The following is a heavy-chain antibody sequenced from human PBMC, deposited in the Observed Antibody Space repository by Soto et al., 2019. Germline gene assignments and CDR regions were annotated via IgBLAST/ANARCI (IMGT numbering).Heavy chain of an antibody. CDR2: ISYDGSNK. D-gene: IGHD4-4*01. Sequence: QVQLVESGGGVVQPGRSLRLSCAASGFTFSSYAMHWVRKAPGKGLEWVAVISYDGSNKYYADSVKGRFTISRDNSKNTLYLQMNSLRAEDTAVYYCARGGEVTTVIFDYWGQGTLVTVSS. J-gene: IGHJ4*02. CDR1: GFTFSSYA. V-gene: IGHV3-30-3*01. CDR3: ARGGEVTTVIFDY.